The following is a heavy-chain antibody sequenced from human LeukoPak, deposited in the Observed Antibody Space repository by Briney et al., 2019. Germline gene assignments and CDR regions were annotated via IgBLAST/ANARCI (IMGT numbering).Heavy chain of an antibody. D-gene: IGHD3-22*01. V-gene: IGHV4-39*07. CDR3: ARDRYYDRRFDP. CDR1: GGSISSSSYY. Sequence: PSETLSLTCTVSGGSISSSSYYWGWIRQPPGKGLEWIGSIYYSGSTYYNPSLKSRDTISVDTSKNQFSLKLSSVTAADTAVYYCARDRYYDRRFDPWGQGTLVTVSS. J-gene: IGHJ5*02. CDR2: IYYSGST.